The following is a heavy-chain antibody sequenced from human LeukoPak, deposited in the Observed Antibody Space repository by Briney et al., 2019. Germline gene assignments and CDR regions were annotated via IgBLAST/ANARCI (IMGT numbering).Heavy chain of an antibody. V-gene: IGHV1-69*13. D-gene: IGHD3-10*01. Sequence: GASVKVSCKASGGTFSGYAISWVRQAPGQGLEWMGSIIPIFGTVNYAQKFQGRVTITADESTSTAYMELSNLRSEDTAVYYCARDLGVRGVIRYYYYMDVWGKGTTVTVSS. J-gene: IGHJ6*03. CDR2: IIPIFGTV. CDR1: GGTFSGYA. CDR3: ARDLGVRGVIRYYYYMDV.